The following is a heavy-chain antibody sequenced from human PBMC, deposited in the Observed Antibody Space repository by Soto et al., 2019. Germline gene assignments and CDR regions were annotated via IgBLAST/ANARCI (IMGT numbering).Heavy chain of an antibody. CDR3: ASSSRRFLEWFD. CDR2: IYYSGST. Sequence: QLQLQESGPGLVKPSETLSLTCTVSGGSISSSSYYWGWIRQPPGKGLEWIGSIYYSGSTYYNPSLKSRVTISVDTSKNQFSLKLSSVTAADTAVYYCASSSRRFLEWFDWGQGTMVTVSS. CDR1: GGSISSSSYY. J-gene: IGHJ3*01. D-gene: IGHD3-3*01. V-gene: IGHV4-39*01.